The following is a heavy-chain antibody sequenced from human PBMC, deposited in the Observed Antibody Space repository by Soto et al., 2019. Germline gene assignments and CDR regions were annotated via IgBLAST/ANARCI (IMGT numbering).Heavy chain of an antibody. D-gene: IGHD6-13*01. CDR3: AHGYSSSWKGLFDY. Sequence: EVQLVESGGGLVQPGGSLRLSCAASGFTFSSYWMHWVRQAPGKGLVWVSRINSDGISTNYADSVEGRFTISRDNAKNMLDLQMSSLRAEDTAVYYCAHGYSSSWKGLFDYWGQGSLVTVSS. V-gene: IGHV3-74*01. CDR1: GFTFSSYW. CDR2: INSDGIST. J-gene: IGHJ4*02.